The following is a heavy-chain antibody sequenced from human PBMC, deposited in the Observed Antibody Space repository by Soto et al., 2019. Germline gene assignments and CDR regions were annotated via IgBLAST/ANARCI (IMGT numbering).Heavy chain of an antibody. CDR3: AREYYYTMDV. CDR2: IDSSTKYT. Sequence: PGASLRLSCEASGFTFRDYYMTWFRQAPGKGLEWLSYIDSSTKYTNYADSVKGRFTISRDNAKNSLYLQMNSLRADDTAVYYCAREYYYTMDVWGQGTMVTVSS. CDR1: GFTFRDYY. V-gene: IGHV3-11*05. J-gene: IGHJ6*02.